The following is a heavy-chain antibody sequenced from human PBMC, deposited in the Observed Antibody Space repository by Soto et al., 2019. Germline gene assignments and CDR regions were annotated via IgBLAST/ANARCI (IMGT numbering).Heavy chain of an antibody. J-gene: IGHJ6*02. D-gene: IGHD3-10*01. CDR2: IHHSCST. V-gene: IGHV4-59*08. CDR3: ARQGFGQLHGLVDV. Sequence: PSETLSLTCSVSGGSITSHYCSWFRQPPGKCLEWIGYIHHSCSTSYNPSLNSRVTMSVDTSKSQFSLNVSSVTAADTALYYCARQGFGQLHGLVDVWGPGTTVTVS. CDR1: GGSITSHY.